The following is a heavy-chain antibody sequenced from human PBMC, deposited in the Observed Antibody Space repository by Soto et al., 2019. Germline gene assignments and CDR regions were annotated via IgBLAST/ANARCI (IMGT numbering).Heavy chain of an antibody. J-gene: IGHJ4*02. CDR2: IKEDGSEK. CDR3: ARTTYLDY. CDR1: GFTFSNYW. V-gene: IGHV3-7*03. D-gene: IGHD4-17*01. Sequence: LRLCCAASGFTFSNYWMSWVRQAPGKGLEWVANIKEDGSEKKYVDSVKGRFTISRDNAKNSLYLQMNSLRAEDTAVYYCARTTYLDYWGQGTLDTVSS.